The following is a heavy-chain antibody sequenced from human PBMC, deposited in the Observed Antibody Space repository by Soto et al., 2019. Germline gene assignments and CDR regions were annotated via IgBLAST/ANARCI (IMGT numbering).Heavy chain of an antibody. V-gene: IGHV3-30-3*01. Sequence: QVHLVESGGGVVQPGRSLRLSCAASGFTFSNYAMHWVRQAPGKGLEWVVVISYDGSDKYNANSVKGRFTISRDNSKNTLYLQMNSLRAEDTAVYYCARDTGPNGYNYYYFGMDVWGQGTTVTVSS. CDR1: GFTFSNYA. J-gene: IGHJ6*02. D-gene: IGHD5-18*01. CDR3: ARDTGPNGYNYYYFGMDV. CDR2: ISYDGSDK.